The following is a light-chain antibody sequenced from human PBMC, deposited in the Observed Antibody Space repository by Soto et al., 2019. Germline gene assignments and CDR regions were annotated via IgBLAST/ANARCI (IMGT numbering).Light chain of an antibody. J-gene: IGLJ1*01. V-gene: IGLV4-69*01. CDR3: QTWGTGIHV. CDR2: VNSDGSH. Sequence: QSVLTQSPSASASLGAPVKLTCTLSSGHSTNAIAWHQQQPEKGPRFLMKVNSDGSHSKGDGIPDRFSGSSAGAERYLTISSLQSEDEADYYCQTWGTGIHVFGTGTKLTVL. CDR1: SGHSTNA.